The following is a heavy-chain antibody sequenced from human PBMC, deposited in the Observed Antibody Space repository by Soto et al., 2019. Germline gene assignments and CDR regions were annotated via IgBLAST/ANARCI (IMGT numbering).Heavy chain of an antibody. CDR2: ISGSGGST. J-gene: IGHJ4*02. Sequence: EVQLLESGGGVAQSGGSLRLSCAVSGFTFSSYAMSWVRQAPGKGLEWVSVISGSGGSTYYADSVKGRFTISRDNSKNTLYLQMNSLRAEDTAVYYCARRTSGWYLDYWGQGTLVTVSS. CDR1: GFTFSSYA. CDR3: ARRTSGWYLDY. D-gene: IGHD6-19*01. V-gene: IGHV3-23*01.